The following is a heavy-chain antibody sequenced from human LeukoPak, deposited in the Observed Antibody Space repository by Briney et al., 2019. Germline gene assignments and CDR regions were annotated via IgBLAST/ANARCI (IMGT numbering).Heavy chain of an antibody. Sequence: SETLSLTCTVSGGSISSGSYYWSWIRQPAGKGLEWIGRIYTSGSTNYNPSLKSRVTISVDTSKNQFSLKLSSVTAADTAVYYCAREERGSGSYYIYYYYYMDVWGKGTTVTISS. CDR2: IYTSGST. J-gene: IGHJ6*03. CDR1: GGSISSGSYY. D-gene: IGHD3-10*01. CDR3: AREERGSGSYYIYYYYYMDV. V-gene: IGHV4-61*02.